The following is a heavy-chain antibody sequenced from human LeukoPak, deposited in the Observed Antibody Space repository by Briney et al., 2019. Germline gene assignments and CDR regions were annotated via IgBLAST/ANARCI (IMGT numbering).Heavy chain of an antibody. D-gene: IGHD3-3*01. J-gene: IGHJ5*02. CDR1: GGSFSGYY. CDR3: ARGRSYYDFWSGYGSRNWFDP. CDR2: INHSGST. V-gene: IGHV4-34*01. Sequence: SETLSLTCAVYGGSFSGYYWSWIRQPPGKGLEWIGAINHSGSTNYNPSLMSRGTISVDTTKNQSSLKLSSVTAADTAVYYCARGRSYYDFWSGYGSRNWFDPWGQGTLVTVSS.